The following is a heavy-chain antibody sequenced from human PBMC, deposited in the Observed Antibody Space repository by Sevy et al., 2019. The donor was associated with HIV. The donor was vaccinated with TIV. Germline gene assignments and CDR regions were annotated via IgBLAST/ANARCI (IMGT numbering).Heavy chain of an antibody. CDR1: GFTFSDYS. J-gene: IGHJ4*02. CDR2: ISYDGRNNK. V-gene: IGHV3-30*04. Sequence: GGSLRLSCAASGFTFSDYSMHWVRQAPGKGLEWVAVISYDGRNNKYNEDSVKGRFTISRVKSKNTLYLQMNSLRVEDTAIYYCAKDRGEILHSAFDYWGQGTLVTVSS. D-gene: IGHD3-16*01. CDR3: AKDRGEILHSAFDY.